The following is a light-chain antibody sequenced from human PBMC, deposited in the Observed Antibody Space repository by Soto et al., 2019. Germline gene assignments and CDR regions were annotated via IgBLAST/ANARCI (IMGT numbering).Light chain of an antibody. CDR1: SSDVGGYNY. J-gene: IGLJ1*01. CDR2: EVN. CDR3: SSYAGSDNLGV. Sequence: QSALTQPPSASGYPGPSVTISCTGTSSDVGGYNYVSWYQQHPGKAPKLMIYEVNKRPSGVPDRFCGSKSGNTASLTVSGLQAEDEADYYCSSYAGSDNLGVFGTGTKVTVL. V-gene: IGLV2-8*01.